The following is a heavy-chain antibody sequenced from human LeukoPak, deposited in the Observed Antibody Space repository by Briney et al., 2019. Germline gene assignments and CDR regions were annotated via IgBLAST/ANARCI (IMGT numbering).Heavy chain of an antibody. J-gene: IGHJ4*02. CDR1: GGSISSGSCY. V-gene: IGHV4-61*02. Sequence: SETLSLTCTVSGGSISSGSCYWSWIRQPAGKGLEWIGRIYSSGSTNYNPSLKSRVTISVDTSKNQFSLKLSSVTAADTAVYYCARNGDLCIDYWGQGTLVTVPS. CDR3: ARNGDLCIDY. CDR2: IYSSGST. D-gene: IGHD4-17*01.